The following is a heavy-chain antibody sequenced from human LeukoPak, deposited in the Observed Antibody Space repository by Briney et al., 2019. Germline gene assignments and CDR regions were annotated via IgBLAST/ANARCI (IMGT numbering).Heavy chain of an antibody. D-gene: IGHD4-17*01. J-gene: IGHJ4*02. V-gene: IGHV3-33*06. Sequence: PGGSLRLSCAASGFTFSSYGMHWVRQAPGKGLEWVAVIWYDGSNKYYADSVKGRFTISRDNSKNTLYLQMNSLRAEDTAVYYCAKDQWLYGDYPYYFDYWGQGTLVTVSS. CDR3: AKDQWLYGDYPYYFDY. CDR2: IWYDGSNK. CDR1: GFTFSSYG.